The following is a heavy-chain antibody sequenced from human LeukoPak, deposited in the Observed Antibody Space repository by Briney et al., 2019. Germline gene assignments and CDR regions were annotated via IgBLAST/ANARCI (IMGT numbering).Heavy chain of an antibody. V-gene: IGHV3-53*01. CDR3: ARAKPKNMVRGLIMRRESRYYFDY. D-gene: IGHD3-10*01. CDR1: GFTVSSNY. Sequence: GGSLRLSCAASGFTVSSNYMSWVRQAPGKGLEWVSVIYSGGSTYYADSVRGGFTISRDNSKSTLYIQMNSLRAEDTAVYYCARAKPKNMVRGLIMRRESRYYFDYWGQGTLVTVSS. CDR2: IYSGGST. J-gene: IGHJ4*02.